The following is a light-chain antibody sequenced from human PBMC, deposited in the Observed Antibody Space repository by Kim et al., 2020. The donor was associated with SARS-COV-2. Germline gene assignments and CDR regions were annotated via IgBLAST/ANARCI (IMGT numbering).Light chain of an antibody. CDR2: AAS. Sequence: EIVLTQSPATLSLSPGERATLSCRASQNVDSSFLSWYQQSPGQAPTLLIYAASSRATGIPDRFSRSGSGTDFTLTISRLEPEDFAVYYCQQFGGSSYSFGQGTKLEI. J-gene: IGKJ2*01. CDR3: QQFGGSSYS. V-gene: IGKV3-20*01. CDR1: QNVDSSF.